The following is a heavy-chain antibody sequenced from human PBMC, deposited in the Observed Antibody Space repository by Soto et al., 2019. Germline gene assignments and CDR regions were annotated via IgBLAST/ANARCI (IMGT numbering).Heavy chain of an antibody. V-gene: IGHV3-33*01. Sequence: QVQLVESGGGVVQPGRSLRLSCAASGFNFSSYVMHWVRQAPGKGLEWVAVIWYDGGNKYYADSVKGRFTMSRDNSKNTLYLQINSLRAEDTAVYYCARDGQWLPRDGLRSSYYFDYWGQGTLVTVSS. J-gene: IGHJ4*02. CDR2: IWYDGGNK. D-gene: IGHD6-19*01. CDR3: ARDGQWLPRDGLRSSYYFDY. CDR1: GFNFSSYV.